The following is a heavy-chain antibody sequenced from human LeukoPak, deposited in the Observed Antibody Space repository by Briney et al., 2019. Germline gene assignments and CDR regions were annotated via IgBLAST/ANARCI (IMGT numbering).Heavy chain of an antibody. V-gene: IGHV3-74*01. Sequence: PGGSLRLSCAASGFTFSSYWMHWVRQAPGKGLVWVTRINSDGSSTSYADSVKGRFTISRDNAKNTLYLQMNSLRAEDTAVYYCARDGDCSSTSCYTGGLFDPWGQGTLVTVSS. CDR3: ARDGDCSSTSCYTGGLFDP. CDR1: GFTFSSYW. CDR2: INSDGSST. J-gene: IGHJ5*02. D-gene: IGHD2-2*02.